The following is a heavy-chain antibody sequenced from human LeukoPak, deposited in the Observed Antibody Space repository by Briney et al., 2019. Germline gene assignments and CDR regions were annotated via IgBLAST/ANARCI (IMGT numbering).Heavy chain of an antibody. J-gene: IGHJ4*02. D-gene: IGHD2-8*02. CDR3: VRHGSGEYYIDY. Sequence: PSETLSLTCTVSGGSISSSSYYWGWIRQPPGKGLEWIGNIYYSGSSHYSGSTYYNPSLKSRVTISMDTSKNQFSLKLNSVTAADTAVYYCVRHGSGEYYIDYWGQGTLVTVSS. V-gene: IGHV4-39*01. CDR1: GGSISSSSYY. CDR2: IYYSGSSHYSGST.